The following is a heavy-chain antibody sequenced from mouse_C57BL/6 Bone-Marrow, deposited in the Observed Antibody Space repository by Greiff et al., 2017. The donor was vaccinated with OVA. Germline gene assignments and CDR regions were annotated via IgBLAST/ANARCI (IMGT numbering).Heavy chain of an antibody. CDR3: TRLPFITTVVAPPY. D-gene: IGHD1-1*01. Sequence: QVHVKQSGAELVRPGASVTLSCKASGYTFTDYEMHWVKQTPVHGLEWIGAIDPETGGTAYNQKFKGKAILTADKSSSTAYMELRSLTSEDSAVYYCTRLPFITTVVAPPYWGQGTLVTVSA. CDR1: GYTFTDYE. CDR2: IDPETGGT. J-gene: IGHJ3*01. V-gene: IGHV1-15*01.